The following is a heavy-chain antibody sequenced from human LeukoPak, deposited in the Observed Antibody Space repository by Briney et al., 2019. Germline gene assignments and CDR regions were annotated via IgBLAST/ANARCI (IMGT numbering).Heavy chain of an antibody. J-gene: IGHJ4*02. CDR3: ASASVVNHFDY. CDR1: GFTFSSYG. D-gene: IGHD2-21*01. CDR2: ISYDGSNK. V-gene: IGHV3-30*03. Sequence: QPGGSLRLSCAASGFTFSSYGMHWVRQAPGKGLEWVAVISYDGSNKYYADSVKGRLTISRDNSKNTLYLQMNSRGAEDTAVYYCASASVVNHFDYWGQGTLVTVSS.